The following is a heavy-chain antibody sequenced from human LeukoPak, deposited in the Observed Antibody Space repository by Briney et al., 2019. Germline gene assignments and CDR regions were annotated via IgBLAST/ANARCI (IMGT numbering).Heavy chain of an antibody. CDR2: SRDKPHSYTT. D-gene: IGHD3-3*01. V-gene: IGHV3-72*01. CDR1: GFTFSDHY. Sequence: GRSLRLSCTVSGFTFSDHYMEWVRQAPGKGLEWVGRSRDKPHSYTTEYAASVQGRFTISRDDSKNSLYLQMNSLRAEDTAVCYCARDRYDFWSGYDFDYWGQGTLVTVSS. J-gene: IGHJ4*02. CDR3: ARDRYDFWSGYDFDY.